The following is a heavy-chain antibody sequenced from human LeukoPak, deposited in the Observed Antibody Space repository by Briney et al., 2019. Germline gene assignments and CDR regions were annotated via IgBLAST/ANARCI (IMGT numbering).Heavy chain of an antibody. V-gene: IGHV5-10-1*01. CDR3: ARLAFDWKTYDY. J-gene: IGHJ4*02. CDR2: IDPSDSYT. D-gene: IGHD3-9*01. CDR1: GYSFTSYW. Sequence: GESLKISCKGSGYSFTSYWIIWVRQMPGKGLEWMGSIDPSDSYTNYRPSFQGHATISVDKSISTAYLQWSSLKASDTAMYYCARLAFDWKTYDYWGQGSLVTVSS.